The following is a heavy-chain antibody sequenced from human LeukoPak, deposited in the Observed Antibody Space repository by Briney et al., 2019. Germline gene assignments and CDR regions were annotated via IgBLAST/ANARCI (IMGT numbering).Heavy chain of an antibody. CDR1: GGSFSGYD. J-gene: IGHJ4*02. Sequence: SETLSLTCAVYGGSFSGYDWSWIRQPPGKGLEWIGKINHSGSTNYNPSLKSRVTISVDTSKNQFSLKLSSVTAADTAVYYCARGSHREGAMVSLYDYWGQGTLVTVSS. CDR3: ARGSHREGAMVSLYDY. D-gene: IGHD5-18*01. V-gene: IGHV4-34*01. CDR2: INHSGST.